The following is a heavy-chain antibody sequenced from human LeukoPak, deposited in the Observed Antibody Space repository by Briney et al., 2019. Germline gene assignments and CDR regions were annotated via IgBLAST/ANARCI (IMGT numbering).Heavy chain of an antibody. V-gene: IGHV3-23*01. D-gene: IGHD3-16*01. CDR3: ARDGFGTGSN. CDR2: ISTGGGST. CDR1: GFTFSSYA. Sequence: GGSLRLSCAASGFTFSSYAMSWVRQAPGKGLEWVSVISTGGGSTNYADSVKGRFIISRDNSKNTLYLQMNSLRAEDTAVYYCARDGFGTGSNWGQGTLVTVSS. J-gene: IGHJ4*02.